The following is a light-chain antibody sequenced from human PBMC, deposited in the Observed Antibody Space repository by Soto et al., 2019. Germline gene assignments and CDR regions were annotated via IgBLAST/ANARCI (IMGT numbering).Light chain of an antibody. V-gene: IGKV3-11*01. CDR3: QQRSNWPST. J-gene: IGKJ4*01. CDR2: DAS. CDR1: QSISSY. Sequence: EIVLTQSPATLSLSPGERATLSCRASQSISSYLAWYQQKPGQDPSLLIYDASNRTTGIPARFSGGGSETDFTLTSISLEPEDFAVYYCQQRSNWPSTFGGGTKVEIK.